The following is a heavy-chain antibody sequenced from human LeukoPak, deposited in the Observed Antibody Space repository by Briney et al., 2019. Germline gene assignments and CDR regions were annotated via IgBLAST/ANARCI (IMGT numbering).Heavy chain of an antibody. CDR2: IYYSGST. CDR3: ARRRYSSGWYETDY. J-gene: IGHJ4*02. D-gene: IGHD6-19*01. V-gene: IGHV4-39*01. Sequence: PSETLSLTCTVSGGSISSSSYYWGWIRQPPGKGLEWIGSIYYSGSTYYNPSPKSRVTISVDTSKNQFSLKLSSVTAADTAVYYCARRRYSSGWYETDYWGQGTLVTVSS. CDR1: GGSISSSSYY.